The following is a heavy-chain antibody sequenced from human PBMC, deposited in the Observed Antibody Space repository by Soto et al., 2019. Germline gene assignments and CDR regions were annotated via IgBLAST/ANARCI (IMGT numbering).Heavy chain of an antibody. CDR2: IIPIFGTA. Sequence: QVQLVQSGAEVKKPGSSVKVSCKASGGTFSSYAISWVRQAPGQGLEWMGGIIPIFGTANYAQKFRGRVTITADESTSTAYMELSSLRSEDTAVYYCARGSSGGKETPYYFDYWGQGTLVTVSS. D-gene: IGHD6-19*01. J-gene: IGHJ4*02. CDR1: GGTFSSYA. CDR3: ARGSSGGKETPYYFDY. V-gene: IGHV1-69*01.